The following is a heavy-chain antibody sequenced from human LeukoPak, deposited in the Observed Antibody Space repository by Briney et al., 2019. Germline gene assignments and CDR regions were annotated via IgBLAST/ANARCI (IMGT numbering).Heavy chain of an antibody. CDR2: ITPIFGTA. V-gene: IGHV1-69*01. CDR1: GGTFSSYD. CDR3: ARSPRGVIMFDY. D-gene: IGHD3-3*01. J-gene: IGHJ4*02. Sequence: GASVKVSCKASGGTFSSYDISWVRQAPGQGLEWMGGITPIFGTAKYAQKFQGRVTITAVESMSTAYMELSSLRSEDTAVYYCARSPRGVIMFDYWGQGTLVTVSS.